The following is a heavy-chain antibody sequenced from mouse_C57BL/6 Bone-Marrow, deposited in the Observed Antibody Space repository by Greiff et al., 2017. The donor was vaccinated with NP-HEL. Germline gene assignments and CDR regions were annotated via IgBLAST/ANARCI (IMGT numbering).Heavy chain of an antibody. CDR1: GYTFTSYW. CDR2: IHPSASNT. V-gene: IGHV1-74*01. CDR3: ARQGYDGYDYYAMGC. D-gene: IGHD2-3*01. J-gene: IGHJ4*01. Sequence: VQLQQPGAELVKPGASVKVSCKASGYTFTSYWMHWVKQRPGQGLEWIGRIHPSASNTTYNQKFKGKATLTVAKSSSTGYLHLNRMTSRDEAVYYCARQGYDGYDYYAMGCWGQGTSVTVYS.